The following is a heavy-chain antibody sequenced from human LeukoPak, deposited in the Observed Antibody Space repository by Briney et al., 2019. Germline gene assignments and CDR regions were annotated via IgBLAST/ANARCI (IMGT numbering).Heavy chain of an antibody. CDR2: LNSDGSST. D-gene: IGHD3-16*01. J-gene: IGHJ4*02. CDR1: GFTFSNYW. CDR3: ARSRYDYIWGIDY. V-gene: IGHV3-74*01. Sequence: GGTLRLSCAASGFTFSNYWMHWVRQAPGKGLVWVSRLNSDGSSTNYADSVKGRFTISRDNAKNTLYLQMNSLRDEDTAVFYCARSRYDYIWGIDYWGQGTLVTISS.